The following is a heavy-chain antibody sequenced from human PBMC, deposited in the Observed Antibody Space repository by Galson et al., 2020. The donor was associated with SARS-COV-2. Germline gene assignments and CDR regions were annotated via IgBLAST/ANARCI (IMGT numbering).Heavy chain of an antibody. CDR2: ISSSSSYI. CDR3: AGSLEWLLYAAFDY. D-gene: IGHD3-3*01. CDR1: GFTFSSYS. V-gene: IGHV3-21*01. J-gene: IGHJ4*02. Sequence: GESLKISCAASGFTFSSYSMNWVRQAPGKGLEWVSSISSSSSYIYYADSVKGRFTNAKNSLYLQMNSLRAEDTAVYYCAGSLEWLLYAAFDYWGQGTLVTVSS.